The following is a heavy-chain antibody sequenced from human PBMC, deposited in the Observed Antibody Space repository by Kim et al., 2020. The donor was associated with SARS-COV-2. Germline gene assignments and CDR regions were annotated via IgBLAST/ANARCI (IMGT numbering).Heavy chain of an antibody. CDR1: GGSISSYY. CDR2: IYYSGST. V-gene: IGHV4-59*01. D-gene: IGHD3-10*01. Sequence: SETLSLTCTVSGGSISSYYWSWIRQPPGKGLEWIGYIYYSGSTNYNPSLKSRVTISVDTSKNQFSLKLSSVTAADTAVYYCARFPHVGRGVIRDYGMDVWGQGTTVTVSS. CDR3: ARFPHVGRGVIRDYGMDV. J-gene: IGHJ6*02.